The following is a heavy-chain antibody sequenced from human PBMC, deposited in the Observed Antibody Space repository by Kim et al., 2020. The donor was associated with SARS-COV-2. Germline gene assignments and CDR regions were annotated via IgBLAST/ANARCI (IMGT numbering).Heavy chain of an antibody. CDR1: GFTVSSNY. Sequence: GGSLRLSCAASGFTVSSNYMSWVRQAPGKGLEWVSVIYSGGSTYYADSVKGRFTISRDNSKNTLYLQMNSLRAEDTAVYYCARSVFHCSSTSCYPYYYGMDVWGQGTTVTVSS. CDR3: ARSVFHCSSTSCYPYYYGMDV. J-gene: IGHJ6*02. V-gene: IGHV3-66*02. CDR2: IYSGGST. D-gene: IGHD2-2*01.